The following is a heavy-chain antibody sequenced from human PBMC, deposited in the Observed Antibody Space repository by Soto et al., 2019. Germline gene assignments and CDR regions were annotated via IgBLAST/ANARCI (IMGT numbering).Heavy chain of an antibody. CDR1: GLSLSDYP. CDR2: IWDNGSEQ. Sequence: QVQLVESGGGVVQPGRSLRLSCAASGLSLSDYPMHWVRQAPGKGLEWVAVIWDNGSEQYYADSAKGRFTISRDKSKNTLDLQMNSLRVEDTATYDCARAPGAGRRGDDDAFDLWGQGTTVTVS. CDR3: ARAPGAGRRGDDDAFDL. V-gene: IGHV3-33*01. J-gene: IGHJ3*01. D-gene: IGHD3-10*01.